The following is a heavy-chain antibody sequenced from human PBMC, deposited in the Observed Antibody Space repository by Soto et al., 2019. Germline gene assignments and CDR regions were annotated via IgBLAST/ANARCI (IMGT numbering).Heavy chain of an antibody. V-gene: IGHV1-69*12. D-gene: IGHD5-18*01. Sequence: QVQLVQSGAEVKKPGSSVKVSCKASGGTFSSYVISWVRQAPGQGLEWMGGIIPIFGTANYAQKFQGRVTITADESTSTAYMELSSLRFEDAAVYYCASEGGDTEMVTRGFDPWGQGTLVTVSS. J-gene: IGHJ5*02. CDR1: GGTFSSYV. CDR2: IIPIFGTA. CDR3: ASEGGDTEMVTRGFDP.